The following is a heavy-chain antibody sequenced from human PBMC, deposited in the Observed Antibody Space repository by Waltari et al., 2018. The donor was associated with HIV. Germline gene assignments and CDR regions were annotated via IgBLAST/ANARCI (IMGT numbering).Heavy chain of an antibody. J-gene: IGHJ3*01. CDR3: TRRAALFRGVVDVDV. V-gene: IGHV1-69-2*01. D-gene: IGHD3-10*01. Sequence: QSGSPVVQPRTAVTLACRVSGYKFRAFSLHWGKQAPKKTLEWLVRIDPETGDAISANLYQTRLIKTVDSSSKTCFLKLIDVTTDDSAVYYCTRRAALFRGVVDVDVWGQGTMVTVS. CDR2: IDPETGDA. CDR1: GYKFRAFS.